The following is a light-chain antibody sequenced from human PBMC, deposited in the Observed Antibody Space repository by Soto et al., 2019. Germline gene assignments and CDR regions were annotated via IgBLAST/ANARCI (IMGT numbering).Light chain of an antibody. CDR2: EVS. V-gene: IGLV2-14*01. CDR1: SSDVGGYNY. Sequence: QSVLTQPASVSGSPGQSITISCTGTSSDVGGYNYVSWYQQHPGKAPKLMIYEVSNRPSGVSNRFSGSKSGNTASLIISGLQAEDEADYYCSSYTSSSLVFGGGTKVTVL. CDR3: SSYTSSSLV. J-gene: IGLJ2*01.